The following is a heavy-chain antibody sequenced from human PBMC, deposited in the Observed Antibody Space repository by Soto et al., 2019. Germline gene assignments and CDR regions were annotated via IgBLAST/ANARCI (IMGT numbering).Heavy chain of an antibody. D-gene: IGHD3-10*01. CDR2: LVPVFGTA. Sequence: QVQLVQSGAEVKKPGSSVKVSCKASGGTFSSLAISWVRQAPGQGLEWMGGLVPVFGTANYAQKFQDRVTIAADKSTSTSYMELSSLRSAETAVYYCARSPGVCAYWGPGALVTVSS. V-gene: IGHV1-69*06. CDR1: GGTFSSLA. J-gene: IGHJ4*02. CDR3: ARSPGVCAY.